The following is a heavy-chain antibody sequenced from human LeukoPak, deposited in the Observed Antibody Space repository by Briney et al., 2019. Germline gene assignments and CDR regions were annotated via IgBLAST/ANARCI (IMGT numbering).Heavy chain of an antibody. CDR3: SRQNYDFWSGYYYYYYYMDV. J-gene: IGHJ6*03. CDR2: IYSGGST. Sequence: PGGSLRLSCAASGFTVSSNYMSWVRQAPGKGVEGVSVIYSGGSTYYADSVKGRFTISRDNFKNTLYLQMNSLRAEDTAVYYCSRQNYDFWSGYYYYYYYMDVWGKGTTVTVSS. CDR1: GFTVSSNY. V-gene: IGHV3-53*01. D-gene: IGHD3-3*01.